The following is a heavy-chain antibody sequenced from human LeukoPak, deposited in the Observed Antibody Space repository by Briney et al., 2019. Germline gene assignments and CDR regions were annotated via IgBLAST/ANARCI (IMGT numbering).Heavy chain of an antibody. J-gene: IGHJ4*02. CDR3: AKAVTAYYFDY. Sequence: GGSLRLSCAASGFTFSTSAMSWVRQAPGQGLEWVSAFSGSSGATYYADSVKGRFTISRDNSKNTLYLQMNSLRAEDTAVYYCAKAVTAYYFDYWGQGTLVTVSS. V-gene: IGHV3-23*01. D-gene: IGHD2-15*01. CDR2: FSGSSGAT. CDR1: GFTFSTSA.